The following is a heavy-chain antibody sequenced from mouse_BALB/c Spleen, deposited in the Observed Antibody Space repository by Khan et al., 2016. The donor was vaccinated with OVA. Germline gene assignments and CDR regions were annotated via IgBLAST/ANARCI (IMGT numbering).Heavy chain of an antibody. D-gene: IGHD4-1*01. V-gene: IGHV3-2*02. CDR1: GYSITRDYA. J-gene: IGHJ4*01. CDR2: ITNSGST. Sequence: EVQLQESGPGLVKPSQSLSLTCTVTGYSITRDYAWNWIRQFPGNKLEWMGYITNSGSTNYNPSLKSRIFITRDTSKNQFFLQLNSVTTEDTATYYCASELGRYYAMDYWGQGTSVTVSS. CDR3: ASELGRYYAMDY.